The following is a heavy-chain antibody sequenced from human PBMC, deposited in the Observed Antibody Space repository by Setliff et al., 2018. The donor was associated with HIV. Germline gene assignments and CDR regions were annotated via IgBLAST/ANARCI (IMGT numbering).Heavy chain of an antibody. D-gene: IGHD2-21*02. Sequence: SETLSLTCAVYGGSFSGHYWSWIRQTPGKGLEWIGDISHSGSTNYNPSLKSRVTISVDTSKSQFSLRLTSVTAADTAVYFCARGSRSPLVNKFRVTPAFDYWGQGTLVTVS. CDR2: ISHSGST. J-gene: IGHJ4*01. CDR1: GGSFSGHY. V-gene: IGHV4-34*01. CDR3: ARGSRSPLVNKFRVTPAFDY.